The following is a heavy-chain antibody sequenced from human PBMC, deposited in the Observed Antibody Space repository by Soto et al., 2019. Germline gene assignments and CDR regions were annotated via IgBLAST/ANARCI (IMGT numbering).Heavy chain of an antibody. CDR3: ARGRYGDY. Sequence: QVHLVQSGTEAKKPGASVRVSCKGSGYGFTTYGITWVRQAHGQGLEWMAWISAHNGNTNYAQKLECRVTGTRDTSTSTAYMELMSLRSDDTAVYYCARGRYGDYWGQGALVTVSS. CDR2: ISAHNGNT. D-gene: IGHD1-1*01. V-gene: IGHV1-18*01. CDR1: GYGFTTYG. J-gene: IGHJ4*02.